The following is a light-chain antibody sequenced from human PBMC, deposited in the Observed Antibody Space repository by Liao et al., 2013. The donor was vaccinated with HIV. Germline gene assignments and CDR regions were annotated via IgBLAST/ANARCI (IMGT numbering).Light chain of an antibody. CDR3: QVWDSSINYV. CDR2: QDN. V-gene: IGLV3-1*01. CDR1: KLGDKY. J-gene: IGLJ1*01. Sequence: SYDLTQSPSVSVSPGQTASITCSGDKLGDKYACWYQQKPGQSPVLVIYQDNKRPSGIPERFSGSNSGNTATLTISGTQPMDEAEYFCQVWDSSINYVFGSGTKVSVL.